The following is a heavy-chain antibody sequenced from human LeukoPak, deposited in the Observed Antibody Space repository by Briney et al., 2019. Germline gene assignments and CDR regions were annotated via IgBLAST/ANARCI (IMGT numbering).Heavy chain of an antibody. V-gene: IGHV6-1*01. J-gene: IGHJ4*02. Sequence: SQTLSLTCAISGESVSSNNAAWTWIRQSPSRGLEWLGRTYYRSKWFNDYAVSVKSRITINPDTSKNQFFLQLNSVTPEDTAVYYCAREYLGGYLIYWGQGTMVTVSS. CDR1: GESVSSNNAA. CDR3: AREYLGGYLIY. CDR2: TYYRSKWFN. D-gene: IGHD3-16*02.